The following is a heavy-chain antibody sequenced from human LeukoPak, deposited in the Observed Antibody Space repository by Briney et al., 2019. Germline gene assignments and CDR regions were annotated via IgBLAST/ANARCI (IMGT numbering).Heavy chain of an antibody. V-gene: IGHV4-34*01. Sequence: SETLSLTCAVYGGSFSGYYWSWIRQPPGKGLEWIGEINHSGVINDNPSLKSRVTLSVDTSKNQFSLKLSSVTAADTAVYYCARVGVGDYSNYPRDYWGQGTLVTVSS. J-gene: IGHJ4*02. D-gene: IGHD4-11*01. CDR3: ARVGVGDYSNYPRDY. CDR2: INHSGVI. CDR1: GGSFSGYY.